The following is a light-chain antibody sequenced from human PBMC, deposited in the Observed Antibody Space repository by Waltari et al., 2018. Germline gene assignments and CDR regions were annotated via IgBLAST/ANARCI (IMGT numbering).Light chain of an antibody. J-gene: IGKJ2*01. CDR1: QDIRHF. Sequence: DIQMTQSPASLSASVGDRVTLTCQASQDIRHFLNWFRQRSGKAPDLLINDASKLQTGVPSRFNASGSGTHFSLTINTLQPEDVATYYCQQYDNLPYTFGQGTKLDIK. CDR3: QQYDNLPYT. CDR2: DAS. V-gene: IGKV1-33*01.